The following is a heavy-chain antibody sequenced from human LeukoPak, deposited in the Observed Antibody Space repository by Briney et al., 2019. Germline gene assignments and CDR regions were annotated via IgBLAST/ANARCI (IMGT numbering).Heavy chain of an antibody. V-gene: IGHV1-69*05. CDR2: FIPFFGPA. D-gene: IGHD2-2*01. Sequence: SVKVSCKASGGTFSSYAITWVRQAPGQGLEWMGGFIPFFGPANYAQKFQGRVTITTDESTSTAYMELSSLRSEDAPVYYCTKHQAGDIVVLPAAIDAFDIWGQGTMVTVSS. CDR3: TKHQAGDIVVLPAAIDAFDI. CDR1: GGTFSSYA. J-gene: IGHJ3*02.